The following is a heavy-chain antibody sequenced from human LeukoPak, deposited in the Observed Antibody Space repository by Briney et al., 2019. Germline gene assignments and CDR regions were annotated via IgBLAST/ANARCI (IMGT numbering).Heavy chain of an antibody. D-gene: IGHD1-26*01. CDR2: IYHSGST. CDR3: ASSGSYYRDYFDY. Sequence: SETLSLTCTVSSGSISSGGYSRRWIRQPPEKSLEWIGYIYHSGSTYYNPSLKSRVTISVDRSKNQFSLKLSSVTAADTAVYYCASSGSYYRDYFDYWGQGTLVTVSS. CDR1: SGSISSGGYS. V-gene: IGHV4-30-2*01. J-gene: IGHJ4*02.